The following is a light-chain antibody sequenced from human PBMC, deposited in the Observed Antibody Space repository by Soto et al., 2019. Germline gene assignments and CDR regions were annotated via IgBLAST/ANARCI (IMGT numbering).Light chain of an antibody. CDR3: QQSNHFPLT. CDR1: QGIGTW. J-gene: IGKJ4*01. Sequence: DIHMTQSPSSVSASVGDRVTITCRASQGIGTWLAWYQQKPGKAPKYLIYGASSLHRGDTSMFNGSGAGTDFTLTSSGLQPEDFATYYCQQSNHFPLTFGGGTRVDIK. V-gene: IGKV1-12*01. CDR2: GAS.